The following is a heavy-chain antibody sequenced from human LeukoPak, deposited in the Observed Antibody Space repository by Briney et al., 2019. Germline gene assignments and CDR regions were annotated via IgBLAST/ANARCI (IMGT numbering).Heavy chain of an antibody. CDR3: AKDVGYDFWSGYYPSEYFQH. D-gene: IGHD3-3*01. Sequence: GGSLRLSCAASGFTFSSYAMSWVRQAPGKGLEWVSAISGSGGSTYYADSVKGRFTISRDNSKNTLYLQMNSLRAKDTAVYYCAKDVGYDFWSGYYPSEYFQHWGQGTLVTVSS. CDR2: ISGSGGST. J-gene: IGHJ1*01. V-gene: IGHV3-23*01. CDR1: GFTFSSYA.